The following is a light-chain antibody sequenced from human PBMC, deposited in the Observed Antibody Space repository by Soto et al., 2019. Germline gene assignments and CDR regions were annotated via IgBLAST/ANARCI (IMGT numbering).Light chain of an antibody. J-gene: IGKJ1*01. Sequence: EIVLTQSPGTLSLSPGERATLSCRASQSVSSGFLAWYRQKPGQAPRLLIYGASSRATGIPDRFSGSGSGTDFTLTISRLEPEDFAVYYCQQYGSSPWTFGQGSKVEIK. CDR2: GAS. CDR3: QQYGSSPWT. CDR1: QSVSSGF. V-gene: IGKV3-20*01.